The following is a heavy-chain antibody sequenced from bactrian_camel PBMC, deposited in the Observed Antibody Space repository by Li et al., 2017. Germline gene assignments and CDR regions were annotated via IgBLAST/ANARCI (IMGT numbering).Heavy chain of an antibody. V-gene: IGHV3S6*01. CDR2: IYTDGGNT. D-gene: IGHD2*01. Sequence: HVQLVESGGGSVQAGGSLRLSCAASGFDFSANCMGWFRQAPEKERERVAFIYTDGGNTHYANSVKGRFTISQDKAKNTLYLQMNNLKREDTARYYCDADHVLDRGYRLRCGWTQVTVS. J-gene: IGHJ4*01. CDR1: GFDFSANC.